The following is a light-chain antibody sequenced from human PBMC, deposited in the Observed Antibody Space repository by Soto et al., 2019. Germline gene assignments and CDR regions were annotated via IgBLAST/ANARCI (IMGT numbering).Light chain of an antibody. J-gene: IGKJ4*01. CDR2: GAF. CDR3: QQTFKTPLT. Sequence: DIQMTQSPSALSASVGDRVTITCRASQSISGYLTWFQQKPGKAPKLLIHGAFRLRSGVPSRFSGSGSGTDFTLTISSLQPEDFATYYCQQTFKTPLTFGGGTKVEIK. CDR1: QSISGY. V-gene: IGKV1-39*01.